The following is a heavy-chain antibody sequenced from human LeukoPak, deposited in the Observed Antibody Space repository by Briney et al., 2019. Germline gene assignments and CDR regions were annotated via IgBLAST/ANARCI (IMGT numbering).Heavy chain of an antibody. CDR1: GGSFSGYY. V-gene: IGHV4-34*01. Sequence: SETLSLTCAVYGGSFSGYYWSWVRQPPGMGLEWIGEINYSGSTNYNPSLKSRVTISVDTSKNQFPLKLSSVTAADTAVYYCARGRRDGYTGPWYFDLWGRGTLVTVSS. CDR3: ARGRRDGYTGPWYFDL. J-gene: IGHJ2*01. CDR2: INYSGST. D-gene: IGHD5-24*01.